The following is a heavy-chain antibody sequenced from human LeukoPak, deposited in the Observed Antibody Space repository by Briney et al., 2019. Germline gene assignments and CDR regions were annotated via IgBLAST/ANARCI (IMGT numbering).Heavy chain of an antibody. J-gene: IGHJ5*02. CDR3: ARVREAVGTSSQNNWFDP. D-gene: IGHD2-2*01. V-gene: IGHV4-30-4*08. Sequence: SETLSLTCTVSGGSISSGDYYWSWIRQPPGKGLEWIGYIYYSGSTYYNPSLKSRVTISVDTSKNQFSLKLSSVTAADTAVYYCARVREAVGTSSQNNWFDPWGQGTLVTVSS. CDR2: IYYSGST. CDR1: GGSISSGDYY.